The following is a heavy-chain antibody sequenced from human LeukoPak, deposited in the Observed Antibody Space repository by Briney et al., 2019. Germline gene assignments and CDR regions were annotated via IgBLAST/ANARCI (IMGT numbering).Heavy chain of an antibody. J-gene: IGHJ4*02. CDR1: GFTFSDYY. CDR2: ISSSGSTI. Sequence: GGSLRLSCAASGFTFSDYYMSWIRQAPGKGLEWVSYISSSGSTIYYADTVKGRFTISRDNAKNSLYLQMNSLRAEDTAVYYCAREEGYDILTGYSSDYWGQGTLVTVSS. V-gene: IGHV3-11*01. D-gene: IGHD3-9*01. CDR3: AREEGYDILTGYSSDY.